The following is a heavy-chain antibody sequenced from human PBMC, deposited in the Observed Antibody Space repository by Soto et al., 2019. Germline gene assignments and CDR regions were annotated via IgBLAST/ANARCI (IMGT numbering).Heavy chain of an antibody. CDR3: AGSKWRGRFDH. CDR2: TYYRFEWSN. Sequence: SETLSVTCGISGDSVSNKNIAWNWIRQSPSRGLEWLGRTYYRFEWSNAYGVSVKSRIKIKPDTSKNQFSRQLNAVTPEDTAVYYCAGSKWRGRFDHWGQETLVTVSS. J-gene: IGHJ4*02. D-gene: IGHD4-4*01. CDR1: GDSVSNKNIA. V-gene: IGHV6-1*01.